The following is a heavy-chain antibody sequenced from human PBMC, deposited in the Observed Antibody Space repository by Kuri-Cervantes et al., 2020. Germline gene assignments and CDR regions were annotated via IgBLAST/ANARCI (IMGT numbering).Heavy chain of an antibody. D-gene: IGHD3-9*01. CDR1: GGSISSGGYS. V-gene: IGHV4-30-2*05. Sequence: SETLSLTCAVSGGSISSGGYSWSWIRQPPGKGLEWIGYIYYSGSTYYNPSLKSRVTISVDTSKNQFSLKLSSVTAADTAVYYCARVGLTGNLNWFDPWGQGTLVTVSS. J-gene: IGHJ5*02. CDR2: IYYSGST. CDR3: ARVGLTGNLNWFDP.